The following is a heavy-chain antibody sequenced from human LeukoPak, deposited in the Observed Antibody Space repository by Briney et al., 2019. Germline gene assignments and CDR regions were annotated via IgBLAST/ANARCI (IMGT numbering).Heavy chain of an antibody. D-gene: IGHD3-9*01. V-gene: IGHV3-48*03. CDR3: ASEGILTGYSDY. Sequence: GGSLRLSCAASGFTFSSYEMNWVRQAPGKGLEWVSYISSSGSTIYYADSVKGRFTISRDNAKNSLYLQMNSLRAEDTAVYYCASEGILTGYSDYWGQGTLVTVSS. J-gene: IGHJ4*02. CDR1: GFTFSSYE. CDR2: ISSSGSTI.